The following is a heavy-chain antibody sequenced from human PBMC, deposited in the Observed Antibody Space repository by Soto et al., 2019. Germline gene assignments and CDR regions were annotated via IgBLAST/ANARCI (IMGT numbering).Heavy chain of an antibody. CDR1: GGSFSGYY. J-gene: IGHJ4*02. Sequence: QVQLQQWGAGLLKPSETLSLTCAVYGGSFSGYYWSWIRQPPGKGLEWIGEINHSGSTNYNPSLKSRVTITLDTSKNQFSLKLSSVTAADTAVYFCARGGYYGYAYWGQGTLVTVSS. CDR2: INHSGST. V-gene: IGHV4-34*01. CDR3: ARGGYYGYAY. D-gene: IGHD5-12*01.